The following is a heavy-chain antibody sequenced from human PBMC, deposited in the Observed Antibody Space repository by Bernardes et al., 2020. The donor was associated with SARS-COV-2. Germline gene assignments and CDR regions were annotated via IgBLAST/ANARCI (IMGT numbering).Heavy chain of an antibody. CDR2: ISYDGSNK. CDR3: ARGGGNYHAHEDY. CDR1: GFTFGEYA. V-gene: IGHV3-30-3*01. J-gene: IGHJ4*02. Sequence: GGSLRLSCAASGFTFGEYAMHWVRQAPGKGLEWVAVISYDGSNKYYADSVKGRFTMSRDNSKNTLYLQMNSLRAEDTAVYYCARGGGNYHAHEDYWGQGTLVTVSS. D-gene: IGHD1-7*01.